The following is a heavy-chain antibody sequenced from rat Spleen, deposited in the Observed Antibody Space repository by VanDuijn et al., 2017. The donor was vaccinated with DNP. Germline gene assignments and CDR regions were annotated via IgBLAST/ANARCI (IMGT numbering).Heavy chain of an antibody. D-gene: IGHD5-1*01. CDR1: GFSLTSYG. V-gene: IGHV2-4*01. Sequence: QVQLKESGPGLVQPSQTLSLTCTVSGFSLTSYGVSWVRQPPGKGLEWIGAIWSGGSTDYNSALKSRLSISRDTSKSQVFLKMDSLQTDDTGTYYCTRASRQLGYFDYWGQGVMVTVSS. CDR3: TRASRQLGYFDY. CDR2: IWSGGST. J-gene: IGHJ2*01.